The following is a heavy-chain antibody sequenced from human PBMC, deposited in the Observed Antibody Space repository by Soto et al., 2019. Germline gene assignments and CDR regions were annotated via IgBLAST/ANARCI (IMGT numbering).Heavy chain of an antibody. CDR2: IKTKAEGGAT. Sequence: EVQLVESGGGLVKPGGSLRLSCAASDFTITNAWMNWVRQAPGKGLEWVGRIKTKAEGGATDYAAPLTGRFTITRDDSRNTLFLQMNSLKPEDTAVYYCTTGSVEGVWGQGATVTVSS. CDR1: DFTITNAW. CDR3: TTGSVEGV. V-gene: IGHV3-15*07. J-gene: IGHJ6*02. D-gene: IGHD3-10*01.